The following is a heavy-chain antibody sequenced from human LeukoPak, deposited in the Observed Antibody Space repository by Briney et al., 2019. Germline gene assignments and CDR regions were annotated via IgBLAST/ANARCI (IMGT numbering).Heavy chain of an antibody. CDR3: ARHVLGRWLVIDY. CDR1: GGSISSYY. V-gene: IGHV4-59*08. CDR2: IYYSGST. Sequence: SETLSLTCTVSGGSISSYYWSWIRQPPGKGLEWIGYIYYSGSTNYNPSLKSRVTISVDTSKNQFSLKLSSVTAADTAVYYCARHVLGRWLVIDYWGQGALVTVSS. J-gene: IGHJ4*02. D-gene: IGHD6-19*01.